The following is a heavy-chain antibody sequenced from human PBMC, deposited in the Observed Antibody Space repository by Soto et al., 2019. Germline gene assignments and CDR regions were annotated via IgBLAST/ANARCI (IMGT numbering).Heavy chain of an antibody. CDR1: GFTFNTAW. CDR2: IKSKGNGGTI. CDR3: TADLPDWGAYAFDY. Sequence: EVQLAESGGDLVKPGGSLRLSCAASGFTFNTAWMNWVRQSPGKGLEWVGRIKSKGNGGTIDYAAPVKGRFTISRDDSINTLYPELNGLSTEDTALYYCTADLPDWGAYAFDYWVQGILVTVSS. V-gene: IGHV3-15*07. D-gene: IGHD3-16*01. J-gene: IGHJ4*01.